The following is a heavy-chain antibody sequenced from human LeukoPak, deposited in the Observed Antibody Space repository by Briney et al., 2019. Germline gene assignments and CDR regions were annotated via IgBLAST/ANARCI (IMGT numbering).Heavy chain of an antibody. CDR1: GGSINSGGYY. D-gene: IGHD6-13*01. Sequence: PSQTLSLTCTVSGGSINSGGYYWNWIRQPAGKGLEWIGRIYTSGSTNYNPSLKSRVTISVDKSKNQFSLKLSSVTAADTAVYYCASLSIAAAGLDYWGQGTLVTVSS. V-gene: IGHV4-61*02. CDR2: IYTSGST. CDR3: ASLSIAAAGLDY. J-gene: IGHJ4*02.